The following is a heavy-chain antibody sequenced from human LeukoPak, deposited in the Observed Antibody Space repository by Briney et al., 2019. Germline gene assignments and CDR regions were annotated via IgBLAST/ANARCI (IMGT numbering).Heavy chain of an antibody. V-gene: IGHV4-39*07. CDR3: ARGSSSLYYYYYYMDV. D-gene: IGHD6-6*01. CDR2: IYYSGST. Sequence: SETLSLTCTVSGGSISSSSYYWGWIRQPPGKGLEWIGNIYYSGSTNYNPSLKSRVTISVDTSKNQFSLKLSSVTAADTAVYYCARGSSSLYYYYYYMDVWGKGTTVTVSS. CDR1: GGSISSSSYY. J-gene: IGHJ6*03.